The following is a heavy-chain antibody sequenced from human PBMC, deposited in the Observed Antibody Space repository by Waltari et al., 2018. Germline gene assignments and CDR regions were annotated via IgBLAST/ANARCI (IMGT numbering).Heavy chain of an antibody. CDR3: AKCAPNPYYYDSSGYWGDAFDI. CDR2: ISGSGGST. J-gene: IGHJ3*02. CDR1: GFTFSSYA. Sequence: EVQLLESGGGLVQPGGSLRLSCAASGFTFSSYAMSWVRQAPGKGLEWVSAISGSGGSTYYADSVKGRFTISRDNSKNTLYLQMNSLRAEDTAVYYCAKCAPNPYYYDSSGYWGDAFDIWGQGTMVTVSS. D-gene: IGHD3-22*01. V-gene: IGHV3-23*01.